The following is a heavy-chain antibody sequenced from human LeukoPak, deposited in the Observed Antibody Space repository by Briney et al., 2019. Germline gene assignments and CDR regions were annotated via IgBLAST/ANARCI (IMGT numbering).Heavy chain of an antibody. CDR3: ARETTGLARYFDY. D-gene: IGHD4-11*01. CDR1: GGSINSGGYY. CDR2: IYYSGST. Sequence: SQTLSLTCTVSGGSINSGGYYWSWIRQLPGKGLEWIGYIYYSGSTYYNPSFKSRVTISVDTSKNQFSLNLSSVTAADTAFYYCARETTGLARYFDYWGQGTLVTVSS. J-gene: IGHJ4*02. V-gene: IGHV4-31*03.